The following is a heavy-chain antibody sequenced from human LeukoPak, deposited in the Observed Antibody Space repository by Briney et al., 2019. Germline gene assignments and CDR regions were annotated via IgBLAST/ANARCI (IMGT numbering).Heavy chain of an antibody. V-gene: IGHV3-48*01. D-gene: IGHD3-10*01. CDR2: ISSSSSTI. CDR1: GFTFSSYS. J-gene: IGHJ3*02. Sequence: PGGSLRPSCAASGFTFSSYSMNWVRQAPGKGLEWVSYISSSSSTIYYADSVKGRFTISRDDAKNSLYLQMNSLRAEDTALYYCAKGRGVRGLDAFDIWGQGTMVTVSS. CDR3: AKGRGVRGLDAFDI.